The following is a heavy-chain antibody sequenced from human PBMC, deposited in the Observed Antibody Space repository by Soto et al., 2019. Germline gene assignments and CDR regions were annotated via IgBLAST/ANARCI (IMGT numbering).Heavy chain of an antibody. J-gene: IGHJ4*02. D-gene: IGHD5-18*01. V-gene: IGHV3-64D*06. CDR3: VKAYSYGYTSLFDY. CDR1: GFTFSSYA. CDR2: ISSNGGST. Sequence: GGSLRLSCSASGFTFSSYAMHWVRQAPGKGLEYVLAISSNGGSTYYADSVKGRFTISRDNSKNTLYLQMSSLRAEDTAVYYCVKAYSYGYTSLFDYWGQGTLVTVSS.